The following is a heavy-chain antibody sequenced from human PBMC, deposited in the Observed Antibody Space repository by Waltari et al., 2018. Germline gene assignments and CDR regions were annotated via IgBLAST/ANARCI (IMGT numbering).Heavy chain of an antibody. CDR3: ARSQPIYYYGSGSYYQIDY. CDR1: GGSFSGYY. CDR2: INHSGST. V-gene: IGHV4-34*01. J-gene: IGHJ4*02. D-gene: IGHD3-10*01. Sequence: QVQLQQWGAGLLKPSETLSLTCAVYGGSFSGYYWSWIRQPPGKGLEWIGEINHSGSTNYNPSLKSRVTISVDTSKNQFSLKLSSVTAADTAVYYCARSQPIYYYGSGSYYQIDYWGQGTLVIVSS.